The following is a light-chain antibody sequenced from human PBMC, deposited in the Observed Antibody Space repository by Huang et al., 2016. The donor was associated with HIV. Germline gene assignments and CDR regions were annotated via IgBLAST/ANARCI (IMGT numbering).Light chain of an antibody. CDR2: AAA. CDR3: QKCNSAPFT. CDR1: QGISNY. J-gene: IGKJ3*01. V-gene: IGKV1-27*01. Sequence: DIQMTQSPSSLSASVGDRVTITCLASQGISNYLAWYQQKPGKVPKLLIYAAATLQSGGTSRFSGSGSGTDFTLTISSLQPEDVATYYCQKCNSAPFTFGPGTKVDIK.